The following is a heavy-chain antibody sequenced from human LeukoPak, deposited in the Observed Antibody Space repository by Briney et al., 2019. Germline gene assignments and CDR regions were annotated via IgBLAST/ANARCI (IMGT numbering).Heavy chain of an antibody. CDR2: DGSNK. Sequence: GRSLRLSCAASGFTFSSYGMHWVRQAPGKGLEWVAYDGSNKYYADSVKGRFTISRDNSKNTLYLQMNSLRAEDTALYYCASTIAVRGTFDYWGQGTLVTVSS. J-gene: IGHJ4*02. CDR3: ASTIAVRGTFDY. D-gene: IGHD6-19*01. V-gene: IGHV3-30*04. CDR1: GFTFSSYG.